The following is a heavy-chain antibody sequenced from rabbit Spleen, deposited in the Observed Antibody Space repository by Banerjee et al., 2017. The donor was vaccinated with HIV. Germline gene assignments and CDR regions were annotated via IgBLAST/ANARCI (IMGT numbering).Heavy chain of an antibody. V-gene: IGHV1S40*01. CDR2: IEGGSSAFS. CDR3: ARDSGTSFSTYGMDL. Sequence: QSLEESGGGLVQPEGSLILTCIASGVSFSGDSYMCWVRQAPGKGLEWIACIEGGSSAFSYFASWAKGRFTISKTSSTTVTLQMTSLTAADTATYFCARDSGTSFSTYGMDLWGPGTLVTVS. CDR1: GVSFSGDSY. D-gene: IGHD8-1*01. J-gene: IGHJ6*01.